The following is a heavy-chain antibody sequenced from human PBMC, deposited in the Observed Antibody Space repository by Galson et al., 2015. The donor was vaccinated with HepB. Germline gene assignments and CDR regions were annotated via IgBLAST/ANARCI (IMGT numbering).Heavy chain of an antibody. V-gene: IGHV1-46*01. CDR1: GYTFTSNY. J-gene: IGHJ4*02. CDR3: AQATTGDYYYFDY. CDR2: INPSGGST. Sequence: SVKVSCKASGYTFTSNYMHWVRQAPGQGLEWMGIINPSGGSTSYAQKFQGRVTMTRDTSTNTVYMELSSLRSEDMAVYYCAQATTGDYYYFDYWGQGTLVTVSS. D-gene: IGHD7-27*01.